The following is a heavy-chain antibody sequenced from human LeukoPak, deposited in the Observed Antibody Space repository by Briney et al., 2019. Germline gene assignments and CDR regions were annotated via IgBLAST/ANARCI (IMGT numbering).Heavy chain of an antibody. Sequence: PGGSLRLSCAASGFTFSSYAMHWVRQAPGKGLEWVTIISYDGNTKYSADSVKGRFTISRDNSKNTLYLQMNSLRVEDTAVYYCAKDYDILTGAPDFDYWGQGTLVTVSS. CDR1: GFTFSSYA. J-gene: IGHJ4*02. V-gene: IGHV3-30-3*01. CDR2: ISYDGNTK. D-gene: IGHD3-9*01. CDR3: AKDYDILTGAPDFDY.